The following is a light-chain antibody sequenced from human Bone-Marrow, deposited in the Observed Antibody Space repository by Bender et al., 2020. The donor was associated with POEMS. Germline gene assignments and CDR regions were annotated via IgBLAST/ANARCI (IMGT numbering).Light chain of an antibody. CDR2: DVN. Sequence: QSALTQPASVTGSPGQSITISCTGTGSDIGGYNYVSWYQQHPGKAPKLMMYDVNNRPSGVSNRFSGSKSGNTASLTISGLQPEDEADYFCSSYTSGGSYVFGTGTKVTVL. V-gene: IGLV2-14*03. J-gene: IGLJ1*01. CDR3: SSYTSGGSYV. CDR1: GSDIGGYNY.